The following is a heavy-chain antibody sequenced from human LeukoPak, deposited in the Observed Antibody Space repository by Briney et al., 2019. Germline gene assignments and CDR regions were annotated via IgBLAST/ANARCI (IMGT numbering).Heavy chain of an antibody. J-gene: IGHJ6*02. CDR3: ARGGGLVV. CDR2: ISYDGSNK. Sequence: GGSLRLSCAASGFAFSSYGMHWVRQAPGKGLEWVAVISYDGSNKYYADSVKGRFTISRDNAKNSLYLQMSNLRAEDTAVYFCARGGGLVVWGQGATVTVSS. CDR1: GFAFSSYG. V-gene: IGHV3-30*03. D-gene: IGHD3-16*01.